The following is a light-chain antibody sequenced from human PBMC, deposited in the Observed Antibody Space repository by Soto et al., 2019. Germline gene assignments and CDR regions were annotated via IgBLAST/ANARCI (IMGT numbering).Light chain of an antibody. CDR2: DAS. CDR3: QQYENLPT. V-gene: IGKV1-33*01. CDR1: QDIRNN. Sequence: DIQMTQSPSSLSAYVGDRVTITCRASQDIRNNLGWYQQKPGRAPKLLIYDASNLEAGVPSRFRGSGSGTDFTFTISRLQPEDIATYYCQQYENLPTFGQGTRLEI. J-gene: IGKJ5*01.